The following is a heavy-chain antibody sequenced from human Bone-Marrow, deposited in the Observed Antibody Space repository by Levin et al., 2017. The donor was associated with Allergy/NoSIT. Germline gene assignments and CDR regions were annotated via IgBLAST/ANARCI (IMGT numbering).Heavy chain of an antibody. CDR1: GYTFTGYY. Sequence: EASVKVSCKASGYTFTGYYMHWVRQAPGQGLEWMGWINPNSGGTNYAQKFQGRVTMTRDTSITTAYMELSSLRSDDTAVYYCARDRTNGILRNYGMDVWGQGTTVTVSS. D-gene: IGHD3-9*01. V-gene: IGHV1-2*02. CDR3: ARDRTNGILRNYGMDV. J-gene: IGHJ6*02. CDR2: INPNSGGT.